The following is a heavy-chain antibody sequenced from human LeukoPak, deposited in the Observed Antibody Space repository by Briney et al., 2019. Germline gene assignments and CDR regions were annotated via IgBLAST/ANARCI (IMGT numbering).Heavy chain of an antibody. Sequence: PSETLSLTCAVYGGSFSGYCWSWIRQPPGKGLEWIGELNHGGSTNYNPSLKSRVTISVDTSKNQFSLKLSSVSAADTAVYYCARGLGGGNSVYFDLWGRGTLVTVSS. CDR3: ARGLGGGNSVYFDL. CDR2: LNHGGST. J-gene: IGHJ2*01. V-gene: IGHV4-34*01. CDR1: GGSFSGYC. D-gene: IGHD4-23*01.